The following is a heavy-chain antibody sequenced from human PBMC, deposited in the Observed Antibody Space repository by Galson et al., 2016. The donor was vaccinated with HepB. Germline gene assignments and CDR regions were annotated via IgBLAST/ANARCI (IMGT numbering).Heavy chain of an antibody. CDR3: ARSGSYSYAFDI. CDR1: GFTFSSYG. V-gene: IGHV3-33*01. J-gene: IGHJ4*02. Sequence: SLRLSCAASGFTFSSYGMHWVRQAPGKGLEWVALIWYDGSNRFYADSVKGRFTISRDNSKNTLHLQMNSLRAEDTAVYYCARSGSYSYAFDIWGQGILVTVSS. CDR2: IWYDGSNR. D-gene: IGHD3-16*02.